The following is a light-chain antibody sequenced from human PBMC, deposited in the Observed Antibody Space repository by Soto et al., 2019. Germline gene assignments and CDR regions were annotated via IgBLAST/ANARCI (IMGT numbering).Light chain of an antibody. V-gene: IGLV2-14*01. Sequence: QSVLTQPASVSGSPGQSITISCTGTSSDVGGYNYVSWYQQHPGKAPKLMIYDVSNRPPGVSNRFSGSKSGNTASLTISGLQAEDEADYYCSSYTSSSTLNYVFGTGTKVTGL. CDR2: DVS. CDR3: SSYTSSSTLNYV. CDR1: SSDVGGYNY. J-gene: IGLJ1*01.